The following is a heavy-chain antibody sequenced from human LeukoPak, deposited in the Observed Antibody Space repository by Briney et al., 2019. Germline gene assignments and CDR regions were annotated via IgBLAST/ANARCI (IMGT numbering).Heavy chain of an antibody. CDR1: GFILSNYV. CDR2: IRYDGSYK. D-gene: IGHD2-8*02. V-gene: IGHV3-30*02. CDR3: AKDGHHYDTGGLDS. Sequence: GGSLRLSCAASGFILSNYVMQWVRQAPGKGLEWVAFIRYDGSYKYYADSVKGRFTISRDNSKNTLYLQMSSLRAEDTAVYYCAKDGHHYDTGGLDSWGQGTLVTVSS. J-gene: IGHJ4*02.